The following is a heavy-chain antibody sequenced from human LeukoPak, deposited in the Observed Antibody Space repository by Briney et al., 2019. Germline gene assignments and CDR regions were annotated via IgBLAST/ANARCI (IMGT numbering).Heavy chain of an antibody. D-gene: IGHD2-2*02. Sequence: ASVKVSCTASGYTFTCYYMHWVRQAPGQGLGWMGWINPNSGGTNYAQKFQGRVTMTRDTSISTAYMELSRLRSDDTDVYYCARDVGRYCSSTSCYTDWFDPGGEGTLVTVSA. CDR3: ARDVGRYCSSTSCYTDWFDP. CDR1: GYTFTCYY. V-gene: IGHV1-2*02. J-gene: IGHJ5*02. CDR2: INPNSGGT.